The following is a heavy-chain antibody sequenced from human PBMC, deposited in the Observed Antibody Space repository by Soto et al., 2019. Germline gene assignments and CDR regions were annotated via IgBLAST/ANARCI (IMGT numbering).Heavy chain of an antibody. D-gene: IGHD3-16*01. CDR1: GFTFSSYG. V-gene: IGHV3-30*18. Sequence: QVQLVESGGGVVQPGRSLRLSCAASGFTFSSYGMHWVRQSPGKGLEWVAVISYDGSNKYYADSVKGRFTISRDNSKNTQYLQMNSLRAEDTDVYYCAKGGPTGSRALYYYYGMELWGQGTKVTVSS. CDR2: ISYDGSNK. J-gene: IGHJ6*02. CDR3: AKGGPTGSRALYYYYGMEL.